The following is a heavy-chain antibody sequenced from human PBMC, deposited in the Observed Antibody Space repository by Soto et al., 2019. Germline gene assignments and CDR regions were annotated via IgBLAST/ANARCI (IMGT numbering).Heavy chain of an antibody. V-gene: IGHV4-59*01. J-gene: IGHJ4*02. CDR1: GDSISSYY. D-gene: IGHD3-22*01. CDR2: LYYGRIA. Sequence: QVQLQESGPGLVKPSETLSLTCAVSGDSISSYYCMWIRQPPGKGLESIGYLYYGRIANYNPSLKGRLTXSXDTSTNQCSLTLSSMTAADTAVYYCALRSMAVVPEYWGQGTLVTVSS. CDR3: ALRSMAVVPEY.